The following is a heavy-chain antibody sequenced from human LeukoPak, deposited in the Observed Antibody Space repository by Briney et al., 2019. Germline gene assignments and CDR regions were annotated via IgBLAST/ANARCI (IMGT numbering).Heavy chain of an antibody. CDR2: ISAYNGNT. CDR3: ARDLLTMVRGVIIHRTYYYYYMDV. Sequence: PWASVKVSCKASGYTFTSYGISWVRQAPGQGLEWMGWISAYNGNTNYAQKLQGRVTMTTDTSTSTAYMELRSLRSDDTAVYYCARDLLTMVRGVIIHRTYYYYYMDVWGKGTTVTVSS. D-gene: IGHD3-10*01. CDR1: GYTFTSYG. J-gene: IGHJ6*03. V-gene: IGHV1-18*01.